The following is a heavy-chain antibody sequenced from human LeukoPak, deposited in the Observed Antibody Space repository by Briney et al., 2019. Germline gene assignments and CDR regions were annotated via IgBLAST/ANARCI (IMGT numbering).Heavy chain of an antibody. CDR3: ARREWFDAFDI. CDR2: ISYSGST. D-gene: IGHD3-3*01. CDR1: GGSISSGSYY. J-gene: IGHJ3*02. Sequence: SETLSLTCTVSGGSISSGSYYWSWIRQPPGKGLEWIGYISYSGSTHYNPSLKSRVTISVDTSKNHFSLKLSSVTAADTAVYYCARREWFDAFDIWGQGTMVTVSS. V-gene: IGHV4-61*03.